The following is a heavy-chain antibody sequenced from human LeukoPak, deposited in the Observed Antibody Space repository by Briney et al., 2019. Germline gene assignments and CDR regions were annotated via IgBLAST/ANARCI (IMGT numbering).Heavy chain of an antibody. CDR1: GGTFSSYA. Sequence: SVKVSCKASGGTFSSYAISWVRQAPGQGLEWMGGIIPIFGTANYAQKFQGRVTITTDESTSTAYMELSSLRSEDTAVYYCASDIVVVIAPYFDYWGQGTLVTVSS. CDR2: IIPIFGTA. D-gene: IGHD2-21*01. V-gene: IGHV1-69*05. J-gene: IGHJ4*02. CDR3: ASDIVVVIAPYFDY.